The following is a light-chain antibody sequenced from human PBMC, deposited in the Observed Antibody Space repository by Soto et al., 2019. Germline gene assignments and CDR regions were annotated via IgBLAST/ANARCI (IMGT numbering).Light chain of an antibody. CDR2: DAS. Sequence: DIQMTQSPSTLSASVGDRVTISCRASQDIGSFLAWYQHKPGKAPKLPIYDASTLQTGVPSRFRGSGFGTEFPLTISGLQPDDFATYYCQQHDDYSHATFGQGTKVEIK. J-gene: IGKJ2*01. V-gene: IGKV1-5*01. CDR1: QDIGSF. CDR3: QQHDDYSHAT.